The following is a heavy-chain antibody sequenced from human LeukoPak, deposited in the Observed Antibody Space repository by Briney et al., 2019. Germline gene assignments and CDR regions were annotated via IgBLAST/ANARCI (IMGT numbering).Heavy chain of an antibody. Sequence: PGRSLRLSCAASGFTFSSYAMHWVRQAPGKGLEWVAVISYDGSNKYYADSVKGRSTISRDNSKNTLYLQMNSLRAEDTAVYYCARGSPTSCYSVWFDPWGQGTLVTVSS. D-gene: IGHD2-15*01. CDR2: ISYDGSNK. CDR1: GFTFSSYA. CDR3: ARGSPTSCYSVWFDP. V-gene: IGHV3-30-3*01. J-gene: IGHJ5*02.